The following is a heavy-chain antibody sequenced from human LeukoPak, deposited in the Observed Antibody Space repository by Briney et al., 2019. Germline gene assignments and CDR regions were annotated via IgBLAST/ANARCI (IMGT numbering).Heavy chain of an antibody. CDR3: ARGFVRNWNYGGTFDY. J-gene: IGHJ4*02. V-gene: IGHV4-34*01. D-gene: IGHD1-7*01. CDR1: GGSFSGYY. CDR2: INHSGST. Sequence: SETLSLTCAVHGGSFSGYYWSWIRQPPGKGLEWIGEINHSGSTNYNPSLKSRVTISVDTSKNQFSLKLSSVTAADTAVYYCARGFVRNWNYGGTFDYWGQGTLVTVSS.